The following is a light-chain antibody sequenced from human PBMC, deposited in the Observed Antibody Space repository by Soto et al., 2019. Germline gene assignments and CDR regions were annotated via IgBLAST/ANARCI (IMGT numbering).Light chain of an antibody. CDR1: KRISSN. Sequence: EIVMTQSPDTLSVSPGERATLSCRASKRISSNLAWYQQKPGQAPRLIIYGASTRATGVQARFSGSGSETGSTLTISNLQSEDCAVYYCQHYNNCPPYTVGQGTKLEIK. V-gene: IGKV3D-15*01. CDR2: GAS. CDR3: QHYNNCPPYT. J-gene: IGKJ2*01.